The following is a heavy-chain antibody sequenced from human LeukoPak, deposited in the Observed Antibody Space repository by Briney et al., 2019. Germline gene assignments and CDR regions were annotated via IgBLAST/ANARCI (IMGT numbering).Heavy chain of an antibody. D-gene: IGHD1-7*01. V-gene: IGHV4-39*01. Sequence: SETLSVTCTISGGSISSSGYYWVWIRQPPGKGLERIGSIYHSGSTYYNPSLKSRITISVDTSKNQFSLKLSSVTAADTAVYYCARTNYGRRWFDPWGQGTLLTVSS. CDR2: IYHSGST. J-gene: IGHJ5*02. CDR1: GGSISSSGYY. CDR3: ARTNYGRRWFDP.